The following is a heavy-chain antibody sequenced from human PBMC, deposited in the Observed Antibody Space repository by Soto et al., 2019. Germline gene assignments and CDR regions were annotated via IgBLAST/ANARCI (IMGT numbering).Heavy chain of an antibody. CDR3: AMAIINSWYEDD. J-gene: IGHJ4*02. Sequence: PGGSLRLSCAASGFTFSDYYIHWIRRAPGKGLEWISYISGNGEIIQYAASARGRFTISRDNAKNSLYLQMNSLRAEDTAVYYCAMAIINSWYEDDWGQGTQVTVSS. D-gene: IGHD6-13*01. V-gene: IGHV3-11*01. CDR2: ISGNGEII. CDR1: GFTFSDYY.